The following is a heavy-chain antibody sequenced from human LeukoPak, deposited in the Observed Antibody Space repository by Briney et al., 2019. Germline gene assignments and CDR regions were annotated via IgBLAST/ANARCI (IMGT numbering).Heavy chain of an antibody. D-gene: IGHD6-13*01. CDR2: VSAYNGNT. Sequence: ASVKVSCKASGYTFTSYGISWVRQAPGQGLEWMGWVSAYNGNTDYAQKLQGRVTMTTDTSTSTAYMELRSLRSDDTAVYYCARGRIAAAGTRADYYYYGMDVWGQGTTVTVSS. CDR3: ARGRIAAAGTRADYYYYGMDV. CDR1: GYTFTSYG. V-gene: IGHV1-18*01. J-gene: IGHJ6*02.